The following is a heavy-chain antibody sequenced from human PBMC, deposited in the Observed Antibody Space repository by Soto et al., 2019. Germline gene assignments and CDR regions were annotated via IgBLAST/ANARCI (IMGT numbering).Heavy chain of an antibody. V-gene: IGHV1-18*04. D-gene: IGHD3-10*01. CDR2: ISASNGDI. CDR3: ARMVRGSKIDYYYYMDV. J-gene: IGHJ6*03. CDR1: GYTFTNHG. Sequence: QVALVQSGVEVKKPGASVKVSCKASGYTFTNHGLSWVRQAPGQGLEWMGWISASNGDINYAQKFLGRVTVTTDTSTSTGYMELRSLKSEGTVVYYCARMVRGSKIDYYYYMDVWGKGTTVIVSS.